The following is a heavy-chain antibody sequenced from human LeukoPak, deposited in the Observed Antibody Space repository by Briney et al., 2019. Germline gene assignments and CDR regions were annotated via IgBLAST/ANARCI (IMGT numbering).Heavy chain of an antibody. D-gene: IGHD3-10*01. V-gene: IGHV4-59*01. CDR2: IYYSGTT. CDR3: ARYDYYGSGTYWLYAFDI. CDR1: GGSISSYY. Sequence: SETLSLTCTVSGGSISSYYWSWIRQPPGKGLEWIVYIYYSGTTNYNPSLKSRVTISVDTSKNQFSLKLSSVTAADTAVYYCARYDYYGSGTYWLYAFDIWGQGTMVTVSS. J-gene: IGHJ3*02.